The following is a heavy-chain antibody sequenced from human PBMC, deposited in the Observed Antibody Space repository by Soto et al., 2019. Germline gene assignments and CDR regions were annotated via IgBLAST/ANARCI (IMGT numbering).Heavy chain of an antibody. CDR3: ARSRRGAYSSGWYSPSGYYNYGIDV. V-gene: IGHV5-51*01. D-gene: IGHD6-19*01. CDR1: GYSFTSYW. Sequence: PGESLKISCKTSGYSFTSYWIHWVRQMPGKELEWMGSIYPGNSDTRYSPSFQGHVTISADSSSSTAYLQWTSLKASDTAMYYCARSRRGAYSSGWYSPSGYYNYGIDVWGQGTKVTVSS. J-gene: IGHJ6*02. CDR2: IYPGNSDT.